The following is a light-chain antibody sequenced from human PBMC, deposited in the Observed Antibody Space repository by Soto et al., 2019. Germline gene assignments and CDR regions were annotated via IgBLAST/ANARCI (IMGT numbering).Light chain of an antibody. CDR2: EVT. Sequence: QSVLTQPASVSGSPGQSITISCTGTSGDIGSYNRVSWYQQHPGKAPKLIIYEVTDRPSGVSTRLSGSKSGHTASLTISGLQAEDEAEYYCSSYTNINTRAGVFGTGTKLTVL. V-gene: IGLV2-14*01. J-gene: IGLJ1*01. CDR1: SGDIGSYNR. CDR3: SSYTNINTRAGV.